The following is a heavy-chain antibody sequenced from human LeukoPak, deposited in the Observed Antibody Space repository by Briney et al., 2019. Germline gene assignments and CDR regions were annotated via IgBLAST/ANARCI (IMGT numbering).Heavy chain of an antibody. CDR2: ISSDSKSI. Sequence: GGSLRLSCAASGFTFSSYSMNWVRQAPGKGLEWVSSISSDSKSIYYADSVKGRFTISRDNAKNSLYLQMNSLRDEDTAVYYCARVRDGIEFFDYWGQGTLVTVPS. J-gene: IGHJ4*02. CDR3: ARVRDGIEFFDY. V-gene: IGHV3-48*02. CDR1: GFTFSSYS. D-gene: IGHD2-15*01.